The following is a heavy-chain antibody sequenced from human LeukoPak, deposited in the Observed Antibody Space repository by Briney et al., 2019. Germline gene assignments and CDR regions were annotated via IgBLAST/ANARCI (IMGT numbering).Heavy chain of an antibody. CDR2: ISAYNGNT. CDR3: ARVKSRYSSSWLDY. D-gene: IGHD6-13*01. V-gene: IGHV1-18*01. CDR1: GYTFTSYG. Sequence: ASVKVSCKASGYTFTSYGISWVRQAPGQGLEWMGWISAYNGNTNYAQKLQGRVTMTTDTSTSTAYMELRSLRSDDTAVYYCARVKSRYSSSWLDYWGQGTLVTVSS. J-gene: IGHJ4*02.